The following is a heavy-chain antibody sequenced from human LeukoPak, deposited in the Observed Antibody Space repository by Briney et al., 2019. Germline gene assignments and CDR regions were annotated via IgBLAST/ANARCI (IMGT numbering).Heavy chain of an antibody. V-gene: IGHV3-23*01. D-gene: IGHD3-10*01. J-gene: IGHJ4*02. CDR1: GFTFSSYA. Sequence: GGSLRLSCAASGFTFSSYAMSWVRQAPGRGLEWVSAISGSGGSTYYADSVKGRFTISRDNSKNTLYLQMNSLRAEDTAVYYCAKNPMVRGVILPSYFDYWGQGTLVTVSS. CDR2: ISGSGGST. CDR3: AKNPMVRGVILPSYFDY.